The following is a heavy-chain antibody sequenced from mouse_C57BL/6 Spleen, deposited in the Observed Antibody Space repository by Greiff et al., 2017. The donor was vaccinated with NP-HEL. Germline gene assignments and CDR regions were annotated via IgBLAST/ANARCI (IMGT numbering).Heavy chain of an antibody. CDR3: ARSEATVVATCRYFDY. Sequence: VQLQQPGAELVRPGTSVKLSCKASGYTFTSYWMHWVKQRPGQGLEWIGVIDPSDSYTNYNQKFKGKATLTVDTSSSTAYMQLSSLTSEDSAVYYGARSEATVVATCRYFDYWGQGTTLTVSS. V-gene: IGHV1-59*01. D-gene: IGHD1-1*01. J-gene: IGHJ2*01. CDR1: GYTFTSYW. CDR2: IDPSDSYT.